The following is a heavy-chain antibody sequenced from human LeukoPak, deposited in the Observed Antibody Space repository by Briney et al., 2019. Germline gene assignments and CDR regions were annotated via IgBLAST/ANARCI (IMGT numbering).Heavy chain of an antibody. CDR1: GGSISSSSYY. CDR2: IYYSGST. V-gene: IGHV4-39*01. CDR3: ARLSSRGHYYDFWSGYLHWFDP. Sequence: PSETLSLTCTVSGGSISSSSYYWGWIRQPPGKGLEWIGSIYYSGSTYYNPSLKSRVTISVDTSKNQFSLKLSSVTAADTAVYYCARLSSRGHYYDFWSGYLHWFDPWGQGTLVTVSS. D-gene: IGHD3-3*01. J-gene: IGHJ5*02.